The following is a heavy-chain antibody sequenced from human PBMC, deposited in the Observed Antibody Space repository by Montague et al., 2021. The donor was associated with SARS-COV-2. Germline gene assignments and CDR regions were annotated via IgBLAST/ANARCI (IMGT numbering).Heavy chain of an antibody. CDR2: TYSGSKWYN. CDR1: GDSVSRDRGD. CDR3: ARGADSYYFYGMDV. J-gene: IGHJ6*02. Sequence: CAISGDSVSRDRGDSDSDRQSPSLDLEYLRRTYSGSKWYNDYAVSVNSRITINPDTSKNQFSLQVNSVTPEDTAVYYCARGADSYYFYGMDVWGQGATVTVSS. V-gene: IGHV6-1*01.